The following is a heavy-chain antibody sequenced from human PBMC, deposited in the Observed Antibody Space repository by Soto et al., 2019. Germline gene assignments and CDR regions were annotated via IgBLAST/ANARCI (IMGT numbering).Heavy chain of an antibody. J-gene: IGHJ6*03. CDR1: GFTFSSYG. Sequence: QVQLVESGGGVVQPERSLRLSCAASGFTFSSYGMHWVRQAPGKGLEWVAVIWYDGSNKYYADSVKGRFTISRDNSKNTLYLQMNSLRAEDTAVYYCARVGYDFWSGYYREFYYYMDVWGKGTTVTVSS. CDR3: ARVGYDFWSGYYREFYYYMDV. D-gene: IGHD3-3*01. V-gene: IGHV3-33*01. CDR2: IWYDGSNK.